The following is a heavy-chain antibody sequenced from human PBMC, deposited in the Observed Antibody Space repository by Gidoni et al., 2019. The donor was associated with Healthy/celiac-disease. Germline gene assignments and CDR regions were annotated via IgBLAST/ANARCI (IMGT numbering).Heavy chain of an antibody. J-gene: IGHJ2*01. CDR1: GGSISSYY. D-gene: IGHD6-19*01. V-gene: IGHV4-59*01. CDR3: ARERAVDWYFDL. CDR2: IYYSGST. Sequence: QVQLQESGPGLVQPSETLSLTCTVSGGSISSYYWSWIRQPPGKGLEWIGYIYYSGSTNYNPSLKSRVTISVDTSKNQFSLKLSSVTAADTAVYYCARERAVDWYFDLWGRGTLVTVSS.